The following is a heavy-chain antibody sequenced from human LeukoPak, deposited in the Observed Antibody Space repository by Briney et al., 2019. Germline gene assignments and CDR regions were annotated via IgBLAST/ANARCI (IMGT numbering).Heavy chain of an antibody. D-gene: IGHD2-15*01. Sequence: SETLSLTCTVSGDSISSGDYYWSWIRQPAGTGLEWIGRISSSGSTNYNPSLKSRVTISVDTSKNQFSLKLSSVTAADTAVYYCARGISHYCSGGSCYHYWYFDLWGRGTLVTVSS. CDR1: GDSISSGDYY. J-gene: IGHJ2*01. CDR2: ISSSGST. CDR3: ARGISHYCSGGSCYHYWYFDL. V-gene: IGHV4-61*02.